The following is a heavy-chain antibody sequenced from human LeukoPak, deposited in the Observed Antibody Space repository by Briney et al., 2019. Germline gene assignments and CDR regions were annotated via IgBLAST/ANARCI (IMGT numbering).Heavy chain of an antibody. D-gene: IGHD3-3*01. V-gene: IGHV4-34*01. CDR3: ARGLDVLRFWESLERYYFDY. J-gene: IGHJ4*02. Sequence: SETLSLTCAIQSGSFVGYYWNWIRQPPGKGLEWIGEVRHTGSANYNTSLKGRVSMSVDRSKDQFSLTLTSLTAADPAVYYCARGLDVLRFWESLERYYFDYWGQGTLSPSPQ. CDR2: VRHTGSA. CDR1: SGSFVGYY.